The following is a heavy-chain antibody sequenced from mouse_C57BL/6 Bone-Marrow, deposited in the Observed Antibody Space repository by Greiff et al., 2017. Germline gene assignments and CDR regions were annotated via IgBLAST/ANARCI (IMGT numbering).Heavy chain of an antibody. J-gene: IGHJ3*01. D-gene: IGHD4-1*01. CDR3: ALTGTAFAY. V-gene: IGHV1-69*01. CDR1: GYTFTSYW. Sequence: VQLQQPGAELVMPGASVKLSCKASGYTFTSYWMHWVKQRPGQGLEWIGDIDPSDSYTNYNQKFKGKSTLTVDKSSSTAYMRLSSLTSEDSAVYYCALTGTAFAYWGQGTLVTVSA. CDR2: IDPSDSYT.